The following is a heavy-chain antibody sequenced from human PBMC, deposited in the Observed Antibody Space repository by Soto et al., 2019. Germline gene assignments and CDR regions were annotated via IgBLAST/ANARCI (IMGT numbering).Heavy chain of an antibody. V-gene: IGHV1-18*01. CDR2: ISAYNGNT. Sequence: QVQLVQSGAEVKKPGASVKVSCKASGYTFTSYGISWVRQAPGQGLEWMGWISAYNGNTNYAQKLQGRVTMTSDTSTSTAYMELRSLRSDDTAVYYCARDLLQQQLAGWDYDYGMDVWGQGTTVTVSS. CDR1: GYTFTSYG. J-gene: IGHJ6*02. CDR3: ARDLLQQQLAGWDYDYGMDV. D-gene: IGHD6-13*01.